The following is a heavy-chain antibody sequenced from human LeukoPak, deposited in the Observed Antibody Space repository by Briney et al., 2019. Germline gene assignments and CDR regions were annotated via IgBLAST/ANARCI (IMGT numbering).Heavy chain of an antibody. J-gene: IGHJ3*02. D-gene: IGHD3-16*02. CDR1: GFTFSLYN. CDR2: INGPGSAV. V-gene: IGHV3-48*01. CDR3: AKLSGHSGLDI. Sequence: GESLRLSCKASGFTFSLYNIHWVRRAPGKGQEWEWLSYINGPGSAVFYTDSVRGRFTSSRDNAQNEVYLQMNSLRAEDTAMYYCAKLSGHSGLDIWGRGTMVTVS.